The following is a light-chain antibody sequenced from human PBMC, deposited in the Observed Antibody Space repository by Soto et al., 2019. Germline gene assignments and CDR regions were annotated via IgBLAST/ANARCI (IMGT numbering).Light chain of an antibody. J-gene: IGKJ2*01. Sequence: EIVMTQSRATLSVSPGERATLFCRASQSVSTNLAWYQQKPGQAPRLLIYGASTRATGIPARFSGSGSGTEFTLTISSLQSEDFAVYYCQQYNDWPPGTFGQGTKLEIK. V-gene: IGKV3-15*01. CDR3: QQYNDWPPGT. CDR1: QSVSTN. CDR2: GAS.